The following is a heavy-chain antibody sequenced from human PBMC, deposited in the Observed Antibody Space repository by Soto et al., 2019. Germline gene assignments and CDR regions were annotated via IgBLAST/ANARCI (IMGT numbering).Heavy chain of an antibody. J-gene: IGHJ5*02. V-gene: IGHV4-34*01. D-gene: IGHD3-10*01. Sequence: SETLSLTCAVYGGSFSGYYWSWIRQPPGKGLEWIGEINHSGSTNYNPSLKSRVTISVDTSKNQFSLKLSSVTAADTAVYYCARGLYYYGSGSYYNEGANNWFDPWGQGTLVTVSS. CDR3: ARGLYYYGSGSYYNEGANNWFDP. CDR1: GGSFSGYY. CDR2: INHSGST.